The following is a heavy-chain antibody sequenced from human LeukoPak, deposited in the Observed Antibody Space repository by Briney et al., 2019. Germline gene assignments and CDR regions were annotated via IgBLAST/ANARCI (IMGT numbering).Heavy chain of an antibody. Sequence: PGDSLRLSCAASGSTFSSHALHWVRQAPGKGLEWVATISYDGSDKFYADSVKGRFTISRDNSETTLYLQLSSLRPEDTAVYFCASAAKRSALSYYYYYMDVWGKGTTVTVSS. V-gene: IGHV3-30*15. J-gene: IGHJ6*03. D-gene: IGHD2/OR15-2a*01. CDR1: GSTFSSHA. CDR3: ASAAKRSALSYYYYYMDV. CDR2: ISYDGSDK.